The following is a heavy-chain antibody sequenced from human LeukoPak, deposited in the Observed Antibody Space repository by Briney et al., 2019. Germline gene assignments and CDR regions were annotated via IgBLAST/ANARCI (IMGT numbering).Heavy chain of an antibody. CDR3: ARSGKIYFDWLLDY. J-gene: IGHJ4*02. CDR1: GVSISSSNSY. V-gene: IGHV3-11*04. D-gene: IGHD3-9*01. CDR2: IGRSGTTI. Sequence: LSLTCTVSGVSISSSNSYWGWIRQPPGKGLEWVSYIGRSGTTIHYADSVKGRFTISWDNAKKSLYLQMNSLRAEDTAVYYCARSGKIYFDWLLDYWGQGTLVTVSS.